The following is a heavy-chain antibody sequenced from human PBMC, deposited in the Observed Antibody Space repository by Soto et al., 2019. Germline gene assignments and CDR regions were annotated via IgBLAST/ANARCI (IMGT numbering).Heavy chain of an antibody. J-gene: IGHJ4*02. Sequence: GGSLRLSCAASGFTFSSYAMHWVRQAPGKGLEYVSAISSNGGSTYYANSVKGRFTISRDNSKNTLYLQMGSLRAEDMAVYYCAREGIAARVFDYWGQGTLVTVSS. CDR3: AREGIAARVFDY. D-gene: IGHD6-6*01. CDR2: ISSNGGST. V-gene: IGHV3-64*01. CDR1: GFTFSSYA.